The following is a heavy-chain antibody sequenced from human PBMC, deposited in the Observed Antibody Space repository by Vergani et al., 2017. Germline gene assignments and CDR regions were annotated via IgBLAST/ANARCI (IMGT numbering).Heavy chain of an antibody. CDR3: ARDTQTRGYSGYEDY. D-gene: IGHD5-12*01. CDR1: GFTFSSYS. Sequence: EVQLVESGGGLVKPGGSLRLSCAASGFTFSSYSMNWVRQAPGKGLEWVSSISSSSSYIYYADSVKGRFTISRDNSKNTLYLQMNSLRAEDTAVYYCARDTQTRGYSGYEDYWGQGTLVTVSS. V-gene: IGHV3-21*01. J-gene: IGHJ4*02. CDR2: ISSSSSYI.